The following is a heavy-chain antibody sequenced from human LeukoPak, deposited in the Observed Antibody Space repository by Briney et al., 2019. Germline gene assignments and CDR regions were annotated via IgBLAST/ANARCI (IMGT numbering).Heavy chain of an antibody. D-gene: IGHD6-19*01. Sequence: PGGSLRLSCATSGFTFSTYDMNWVRQAPGKGLEWVSDISSSGSSIYYADSVKGRFTISRDNSKNSLYLQMNSLRAEDTAVYYCARDYHTDSSGCFDYWGQGTLVTVSS. CDR3: ARDYHTDSSGCFDY. J-gene: IGHJ4*02. V-gene: IGHV3-48*03. CDR2: ISSSGSSI. CDR1: GFTFSTYD.